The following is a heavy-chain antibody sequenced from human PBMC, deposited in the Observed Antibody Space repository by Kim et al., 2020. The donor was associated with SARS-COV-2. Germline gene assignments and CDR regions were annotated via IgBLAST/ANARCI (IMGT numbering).Heavy chain of an antibody. Sequence: GGSLRLSCVASGFIIRTYWMTWVRQPPGKGLEWVGNIKEDGSEAYYADSVKGRFTISRDNAKNSLYLQMNSLRAEDTAVSYCMRDPGIYWGQGTLVIVSS. J-gene: IGHJ4*02. D-gene: IGHD3-10*01. CDR1: GFIIRTYW. CDR2: IKEDGSEA. V-gene: IGHV3-7*01. CDR3: MRDPGIY.